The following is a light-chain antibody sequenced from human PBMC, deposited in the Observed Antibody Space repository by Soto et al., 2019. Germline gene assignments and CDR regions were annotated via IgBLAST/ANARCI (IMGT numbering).Light chain of an antibody. Sequence: QSALTQPPSASGSPGQSVTISCTGTSTDVGAYNYVSWYQQHPGKAPKVIISEVTKRPSGVPDRFSGSKSGDTASLTVSGLQTEDEAYYYCSSYAGSNTPGVFGGGTKLTVL. CDR3: SSYAGSNTPGV. J-gene: IGLJ2*01. CDR1: STDVGAYNY. CDR2: EVT. V-gene: IGLV2-8*01.